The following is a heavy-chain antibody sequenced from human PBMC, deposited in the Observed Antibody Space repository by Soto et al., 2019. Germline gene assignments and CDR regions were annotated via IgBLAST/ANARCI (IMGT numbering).Heavy chain of an antibody. J-gene: IGHJ4*02. CDR3: ARTRITMIGGLPDY. V-gene: IGHV4-59*01. D-gene: IGHD3-22*01. Sequence: SETLSITCTVSGGSISSYYWGWIRQPPGKGLEWIGYIYYSGSTNYNPSLKSRVTISVDTSKNQFSLKLSSVTAADTAVYYCARTRITMIGGLPDYWGQGTLVTVSS. CDR2: IYYSGST. CDR1: GGSISSYY.